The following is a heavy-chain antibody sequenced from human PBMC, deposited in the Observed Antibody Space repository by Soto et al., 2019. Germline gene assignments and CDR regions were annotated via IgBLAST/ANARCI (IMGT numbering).Heavy chain of an antibody. Sequence: GGSLRLSCAASGFTFSSYGMHWVRQAPGKGLEWVAVISYDGSNKYYADSVKGRFTISRDNSKDTLYLQMNSLRAEDTAVYYCAKGEVYDFWSGYSDFDYWGRGTLVTVSS. J-gene: IGHJ4*02. CDR1: GFTFSSYG. D-gene: IGHD3-3*01. V-gene: IGHV3-30*18. CDR3: AKGEVYDFWSGYSDFDY. CDR2: ISYDGSNK.